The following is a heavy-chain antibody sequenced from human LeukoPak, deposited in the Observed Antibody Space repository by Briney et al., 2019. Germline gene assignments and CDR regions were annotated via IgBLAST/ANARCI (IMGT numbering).Heavy chain of an antibody. D-gene: IGHD6-13*01. CDR1: GYTFTGYY. V-gene: IGHV1-2*02. Sequence: KPGASVKVSCKTSGYTFTGYYMYWVRQAPEQGLEWMGWINPSSGATNYAQKFQGRASMTRDTSVSTVYMELNRLRSDDTAVYYCARGLSEQLRNWFDPWGQGTLVTVSS. CDR2: INPSSGAT. CDR3: ARGLSEQLRNWFDP. J-gene: IGHJ5*02.